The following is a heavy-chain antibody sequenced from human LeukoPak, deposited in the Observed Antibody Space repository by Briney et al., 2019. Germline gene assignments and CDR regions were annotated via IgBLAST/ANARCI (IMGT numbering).Heavy chain of an antibody. V-gene: IGHV4-39*01. CDR3: ASQLDTTGYYTGFIDS. Sequence: SETLSLTCTVSVGSISDSSYYWAWIRQPPGKGLEWIGSIYYSGNPLYNPSLKSRVTILVDTSNNQFSLEVDSATAADTAMYYCASQLDTTGYYTGFIDSWGQGALVTVSS. CDR1: VGSISDSSYY. D-gene: IGHD3/OR15-3a*01. J-gene: IGHJ4*02. CDR2: IYYSGNP.